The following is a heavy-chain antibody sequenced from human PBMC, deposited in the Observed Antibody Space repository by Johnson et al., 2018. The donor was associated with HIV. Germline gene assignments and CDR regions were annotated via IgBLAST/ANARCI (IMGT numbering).Heavy chain of an antibody. CDR3: ARGGHAVVAKPFGAFDI. CDR2: MSYDGSNK. J-gene: IGHJ3*02. V-gene: IGHV3-30-3*01. D-gene: IGHD2-21*01. Sequence: QVQLVESGGGVVQPGRSLRLSCAASGFTFNNYPLHWVRQAPGKGLEWVAVMSYDGSNKYYADSVKGRFTISRDNSKNTLYLQMNSLRAEDTAVYYCARGGHAVVAKPFGAFDIWGQGTMVTVSS. CDR1: GFTFNNYP.